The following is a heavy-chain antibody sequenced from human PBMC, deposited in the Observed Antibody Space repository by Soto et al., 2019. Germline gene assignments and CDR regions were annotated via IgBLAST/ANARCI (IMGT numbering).Heavy chain of an antibody. J-gene: IGHJ6*02. V-gene: IGHV1-18*01. Sequence: GASVKVSCKASGYTFTRNGISWVRQAPGQGLEWMGWISPKSGSIKYAQKFQGRVIMTTDTSTSTAYMELGSLRSDVTAVYYCVKDRDSNSWPSCDVWGPGTTVTVSS. D-gene: IGHD3-22*01. CDR3: VKDRDSNSWPSCDV. CDR1: GYTFTRNG. CDR2: ISPKSGSI.